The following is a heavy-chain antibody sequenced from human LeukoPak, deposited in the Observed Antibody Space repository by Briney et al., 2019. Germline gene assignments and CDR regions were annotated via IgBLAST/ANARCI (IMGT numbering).Heavy chain of an antibody. Sequence: GGSLRLSCAASGFTFSSYSMNWVRQAPGKGLEWVSSISSSSSYIYYADSVKGRFTISRDNAKNSLYLQMNSLRAEDTAVYYCARGGGEGEFSDPFDIWGKGKRVPV. J-gene: IGHJ3*02. CDR1: GFTFSSYS. CDR3: ARGGGEGEFSDPFDI. CDR2: ISSSSSYI. V-gene: IGHV3-21*01. D-gene: IGHD3-16*01.